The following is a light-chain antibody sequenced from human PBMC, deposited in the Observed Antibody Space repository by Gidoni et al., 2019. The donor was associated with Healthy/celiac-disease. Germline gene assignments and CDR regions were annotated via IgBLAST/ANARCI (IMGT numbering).Light chain of an antibody. CDR1: QSISSW. CDR3: QQYNSYSGT. V-gene: IGKV1-5*03. Sequence: DIQSTQSLSTLSASVGDSVTITSRASQSISSWLAWYRQKPGKAPKLLIYKASSLASGVPSRFSGSGSGTEFTLTIGSLQPDYFATYYCQQYNSYSGTFGGGTKLEIK. J-gene: IGKJ4*01. CDR2: KAS.